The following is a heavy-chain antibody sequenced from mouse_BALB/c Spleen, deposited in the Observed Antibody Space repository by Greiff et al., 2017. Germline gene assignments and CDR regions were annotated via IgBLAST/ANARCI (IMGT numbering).Heavy chain of an antibody. CDR1: GFTFSSYG. V-gene: IGHV5-6*01. CDR3: ARRDYLDY. J-gene: IGHJ2*01. CDR2: ISSGGSYT. Sequence: EVQRVESGGDLVKPGGSLKLSCAASGFTFSSYGMSWVRQTPDKRLEWVATISSGGSYTYYPDSVKGRFTISRGNAKNTLYLQMSSLKSEDTAMYYCARRDYLDYWGQGTTLTVSS.